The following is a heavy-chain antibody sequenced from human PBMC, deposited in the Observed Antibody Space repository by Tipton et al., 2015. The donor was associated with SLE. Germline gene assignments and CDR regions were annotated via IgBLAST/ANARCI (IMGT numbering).Heavy chain of an antibody. CDR1: GGSFSGYY. CDR3: ARGMRDGYYYYYMDV. Sequence: TLSLTCAVYGGSFSGYYWSWIRQSPGKGLEWIGDINHSGSTNYNPSLKSRVAISVDTSKNQFSLKLSSVTAADTAVYYCARGMRDGYYYYYMDVWGKGTTVTVSS. D-gene: IGHD4-17*01. CDR2: INHSGST. V-gene: IGHV4-34*01. J-gene: IGHJ6*03.